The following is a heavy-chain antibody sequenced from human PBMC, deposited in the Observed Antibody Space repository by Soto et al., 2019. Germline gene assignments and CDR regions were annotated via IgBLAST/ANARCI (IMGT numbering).Heavy chain of an antibody. Sequence: PSETLSLTCTVSGGSISSYYWSWIRQPPGKGLEWIGYIYYSGGTNYNPSLKSRVTISADTSKNQFSLKLSSVTAADTAVYYCATAPDCTNGDCYLDSWGQGTPVTVS. D-gene: IGHD2-8*01. CDR3: ATAPDCTNGDCYLDS. CDR2: IYYSGGT. CDR1: GGSISSYY. J-gene: IGHJ4*02. V-gene: IGHV4-59*01.